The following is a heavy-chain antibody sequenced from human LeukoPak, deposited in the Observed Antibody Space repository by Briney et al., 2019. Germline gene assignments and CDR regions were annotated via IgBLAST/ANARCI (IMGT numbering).Heavy chain of an antibody. CDR2: FDPEDGET. D-gene: IGHD2-21*02. V-gene: IGHV1-24*01. Sequence: ASVKVSCKVSGYTLTELSMHWVRQAPGKGLEWMGGFDPEDGETIYAQKFQGRVTMTEDTSTDTAYMELSSLRSEGTAVYYCATDVTTATPKGFDYWGQGTLVTVSS. CDR3: ATDVTTATPKGFDY. J-gene: IGHJ4*02. CDR1: GYTLTELS.